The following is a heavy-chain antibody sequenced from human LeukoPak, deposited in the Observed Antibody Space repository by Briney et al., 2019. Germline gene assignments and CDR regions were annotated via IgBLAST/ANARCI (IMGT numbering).Heavy chain of an antibody. CDR3: AREGDGYNLGLLYYYYYMDV. V-gene: IGHV4-39*02. D-gene: IGHD5-24*01. CDR2: IYYSGST. Sequence: SETLSLTCTVSGGSISSSSYYWGWIRQPPGKGLEWIGSIYYSGSTYYNPSLKSRVTISVDTSKNQFSLKLSSVTAADAAVYYCAREGDGYNLGLLYYYYYMDVWGKGTTVTISS. CDR1: GGSISSSSYY. J-gene: IGHJ6*03.